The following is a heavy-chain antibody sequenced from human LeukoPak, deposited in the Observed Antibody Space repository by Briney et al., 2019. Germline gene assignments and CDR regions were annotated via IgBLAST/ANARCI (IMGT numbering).Heavy chain of an antibody. D-gene: IGHD2-21*01. CDR2: IDPSDSYT. Sequence: HGESLKISCKGSGYSFTSYWISWVRQMPGKGLEWMGRIDPSDSYTNYSPSFQGHVTISAAKSISTAYLQWSSLKASDTAMYYCARHLAYCGGDCYSYGMDVWGQGTTVTVSS. V-gene: IGHV5-10-1*01. CDR3: ARHLAYCGGDCYSYGMDV. J-gene: IGHJ6*02. CDR1: GYSFTSYW.